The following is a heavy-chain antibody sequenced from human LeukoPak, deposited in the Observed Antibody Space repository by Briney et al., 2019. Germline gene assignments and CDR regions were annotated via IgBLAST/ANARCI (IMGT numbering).Heavy chain of an antibody. CDR1: GGSISSYF. CDR2: IQDSGST. J-gene: IGHJ5*02. V-gene: IGHV4-59*01. D-gene: IGHD3-10*01. Sequence: SETLSLTCSVSGGSISSYFWSWIRQPPGKGLEWIGYIQDSGSTDHNPSLKSRVTISVERSKNQFYLKVTSVTAADTAVYYCARDYHAPGSYYHGFDAWGQGTLVTVSS. CDR3: ARDYHAPGSYYHGFDA.